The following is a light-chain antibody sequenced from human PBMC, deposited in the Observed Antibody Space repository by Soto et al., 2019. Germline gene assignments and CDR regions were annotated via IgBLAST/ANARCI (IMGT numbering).Light chain of an antibody. CDR3: QHYNSYSEA. Sequence: DIQMTQSPSTLSGSVGDRVTITCRASQTISRWLAWSQQKPGKAPKLLTDKASTLKSGVPSRFSGSGSGTEFTLTISSLQSDDFATYYCQHYNSYSEAFGQGTKVDIK. J-gene: IGKJ1*01. CDR2: KAS. V-gene: IGKV1-5*03. CDR1: QTISRW.